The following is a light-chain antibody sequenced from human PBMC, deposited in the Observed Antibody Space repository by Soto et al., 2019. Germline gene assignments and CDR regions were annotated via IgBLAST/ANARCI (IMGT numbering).Light chain of an antibody. J-gene: IGLJ1*01. CDR1: SSDIGGYNA. Sequence: QSVLTQPASVSGSPGQTITISCTGTSSDIGGYNAVSWYQHHPGKAPKLIIYEVTHRPSGVSDRFPASKSGNTASPTISGLQAEDEADYYCNSFRVSHLYVFGTGTKVTVL. CDR3: NSFRVSHLYV. CDR2: EVT. V-gene: IGLV2-14*01.